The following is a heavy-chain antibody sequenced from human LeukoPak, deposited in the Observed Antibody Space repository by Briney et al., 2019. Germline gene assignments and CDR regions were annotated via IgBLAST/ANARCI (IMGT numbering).Heavy chain of an antibody. CDR1: GFTFSSYS. D-gene: IGHD2-2*01. CDR3: VKGYCSSTSCEGVVFDI. V-gene: IGHV3-48*02. J-gene: IGHJ3*02. CDR2: ITASGTAM. Sequence: PGGSLRLSCAASGFTFSSYSMNWVRQAPGKGLVWVSHITASGTAMFYADSVKGRFAISRDNAKNSLYLQMNSLRDEDTAVYYCVKGYCSSTSCEGVVFDIWGQGTMVTVSS.